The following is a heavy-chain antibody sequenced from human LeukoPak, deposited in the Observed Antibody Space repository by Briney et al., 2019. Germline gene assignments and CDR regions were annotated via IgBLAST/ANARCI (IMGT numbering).Heavy chain of an antibody. V-gene: IGHV4-61*02. Sequence: SETLSLTCTVSGASVSSDRFYWTWVRQPAGKGLEWIGRIKSSNTNYNPSLKSRVSISLDTSTNEFSLKLSSLTAADTAVYYCARVFRWHIDYWGQGTLVTVSS. CDR3: ARVFRWHIDY. CDR2: IKSSNT. CDR1: GASVSSDRFY. D-gene: IGHD2-15*01. J-gene: IGHJ4*02.